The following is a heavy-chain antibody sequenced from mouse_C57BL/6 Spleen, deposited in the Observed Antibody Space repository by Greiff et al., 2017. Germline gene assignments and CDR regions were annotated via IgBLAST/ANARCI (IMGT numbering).Heavy chain of an antibody. D-gene: IGHD1-1*01. CDR3: ARSGSSSWFAY. CDR1: GYTFTGYW. J-gene: IGHJ3*01. V-gene: IGHV1-76*01. CDR2: IYPGSGNT. Sequence: QVQLQQSGAELMKPGASVKLSCKATGYTFTGYWIEWVKQRPGQGLEWIARIYPGSGNTYYNEKFKGKATLTAEKSSSTAYMQLSSLTSEDSAVYFCARSGSSSWFAYWGQGTLVTVSA.